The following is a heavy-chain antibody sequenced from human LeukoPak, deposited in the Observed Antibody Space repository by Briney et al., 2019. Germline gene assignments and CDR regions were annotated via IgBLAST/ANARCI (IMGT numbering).Heavy chain of an antibody. CDR2: TYYRSKWYN. CDR1: GDSVSSNSAA. D-gene: IGHD2-2*01. J-gene: IGHJ6*02. Sequence: SQTLSLTCAISGDSVSSNSAAWNWIRQSPSRGLEWLGRTYYRSKWYNDYAVSVKSRMTINPDTSKNQFSLQLNSVTPEDTAVYYCARGGIVVVPAALSLYYYYYGMDVWGQGTTVTVSS. CDR3: ARGGIVVVPAALSLYYYYYGMDV. V-gene: IGHV6-1*01.